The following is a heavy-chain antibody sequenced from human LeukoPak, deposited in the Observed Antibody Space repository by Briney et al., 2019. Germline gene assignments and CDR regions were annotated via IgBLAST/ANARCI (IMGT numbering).Heavy chain of an antibody. CDR1: GYTFTGYY. Sequence: GESLKISCKASGYTFTGYYMHWVRQAPGQGLEWMGWINPNSGGTNYAQKFQGRVTMTRDTSISTAYMELSRLKSDDTAVYYCAREATIAGDLYFDPWGQGTLVTVSS. CDR2: INPNSGGT. D-gene: IGHD6-13*01. CDR3: AREATIAGDLYFDP. J-gene: IGHJ5*02. V-gene: IGHV1-2*02.